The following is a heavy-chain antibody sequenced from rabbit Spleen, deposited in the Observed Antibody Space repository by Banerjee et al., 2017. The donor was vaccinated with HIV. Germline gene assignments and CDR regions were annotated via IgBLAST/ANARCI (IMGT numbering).Heavy chain of an antibody. CDR1: GIDFSSYYD. V-gene: IGHV1S40*01. Sequence: QQLEESGGDLVKPGASLTLTCTASGIDFSSYYDMCWVRQAPGKGLEWIVCTVGGGSAPYYASWAKGRFTISKTSSTTVTLQMTSLTAADTATYFCARDAGIDSYIFNLWGPGTLVTVS. D-gene: IGHD4-2*01. CDR3: ARDAGIDSYIFNL. J-gene: IGHJ4*01. CDR2: TVGGGSAP.